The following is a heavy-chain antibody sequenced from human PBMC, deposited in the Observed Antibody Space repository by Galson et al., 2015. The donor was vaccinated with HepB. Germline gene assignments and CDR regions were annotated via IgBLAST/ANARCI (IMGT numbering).Heavy chain of an antibody. D-gene: IGHD3-22*01. CDR1: GFTFSSYG. CDR3: ARDNPATYYYDSSVDAFDI. CDR2: IWYDGSNK. J-gene: IGHJ3*02. Sequence: SLRLSCAASGFTFSSYGMHWVRQAPGKGLEWVAVIWYDGSNKYYADSVKGRFTISRDNSKNTLYLQMNSLRAEDTAVYYCARDNPATYYYDSSVDAFDIWGQGTMVTVSS. V-gene: IGHV3-33*01.